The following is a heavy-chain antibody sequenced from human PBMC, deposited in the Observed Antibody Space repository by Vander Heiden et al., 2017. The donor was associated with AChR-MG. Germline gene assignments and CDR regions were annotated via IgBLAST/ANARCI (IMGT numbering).Heavy chain of an antibody. D-gene: IGHD6-19*01. CDR3: ARTSRIGIAVPGPPLY. Sequence: EVQLVESGGGLVQPGGSLRLSCAASGFTFSTYSMNWVRQAPGKGLEWVSYINSSSSTIYYADSVKGRFTISRDNAKNSLYLQMNSLRDEDTAVYYCARTSRIGIAVPGPPLYWGQGTLVTVSS. CDR1: GFTFSTYS. J-gene: IGHJ4*02. V-gene: IGHV3-48*02. CDR2: INSSSSTI.